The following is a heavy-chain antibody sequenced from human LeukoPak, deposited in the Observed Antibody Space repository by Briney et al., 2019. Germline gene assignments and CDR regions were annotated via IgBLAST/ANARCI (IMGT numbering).Heavy chain of an antibody. CDR1: GFTFSSYA. V-gene: IGHV3-64*01. CDR2: ISSNGGST. CDR3: ARGFKFGDYVWGSYRYTVATYFDY. J-gene: IGHJ4*02. Sequence: GGSLRLSCAASGFTFSSYAMHWVRQAPGKGLEYVPAISSNGGSTYYANSVKGRFTISRDNSKNTLYLQMGSLRAEDMAVYYCARGFKFGDYVWGSYRYTVATYFDYWGQGTLVTVSS. D-gene: IGHD3-16*02.